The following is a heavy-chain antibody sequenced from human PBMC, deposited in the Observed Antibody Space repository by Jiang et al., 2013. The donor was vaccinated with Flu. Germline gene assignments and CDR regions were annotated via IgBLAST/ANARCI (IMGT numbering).Heavy chain of an antibody. D-gene: IGHD3-10*01. Sequence: GYTFTSYDINWVRQATGQGLEWMGWMNPNSGNTGYAQKFQGRVTMTRNTSISTAYMELSSLRSEDTAVYYCARGAYGSGSYRVNYWGQGTLVTVSS. V-gene: IGHV1-8*01. J-gene: IGHJ4*02. CDR3: ARGAYGSGSYRVNY. CDR1: GYTFTSYD. CDR2: MNPNSGNT.